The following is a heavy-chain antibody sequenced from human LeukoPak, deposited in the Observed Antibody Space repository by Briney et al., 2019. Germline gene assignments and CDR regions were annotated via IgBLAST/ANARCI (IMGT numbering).Heavy chain of an antibody. Sequence: ASVKVSCKASGYTFTSYDINWVRQATGQGLEWMGWMNPNSGNTGYAQKFQGRVTMTRNTSISTAHMELSSLRSEDTAVYYCARGRSGYDLDAFDIWGQGTMVTVSS. D-gene: IGHD5-12*01. CDR1: GYTFTSYD. J-gene: IGHJ3*02. CDR2: MNPNSGNT. V-gene: IGHV1-8*01. CDR3: ARGRSGYDLDAFDI.